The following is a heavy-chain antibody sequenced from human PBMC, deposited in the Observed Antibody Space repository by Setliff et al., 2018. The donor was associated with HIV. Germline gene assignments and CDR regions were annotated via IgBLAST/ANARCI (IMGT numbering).Heavy chain of an antibody. V-gene: IGHV1-2*02. CDR2: ISPDNGNT. Sequence: ASVKVSCKSSGYTFTDYFIHWVRQAPGQGLEWMGWISPDNGNTRISQRFRGSVTMSIDASKNQFSLNLRSVTAADTATYYCARGNYYASGLDYWGQGTLVTVPQ. J-gene: IGHJ4*02. D-gene: IGHD3-10*01. CDR1: GYTFTDYF. CDR3: ARGNYYASGLDY.